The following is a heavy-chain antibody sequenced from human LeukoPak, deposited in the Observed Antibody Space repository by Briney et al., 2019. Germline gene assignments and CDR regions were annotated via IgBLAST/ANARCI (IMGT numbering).Heavy chain of an antibody. Sequence: PGGSLRLSCAASGFTFSSYWMSWVRQAPGKGPEWVAHIKQDASQEYHVDSVKGRFTISRDNAKNSLYLQMNSLRAEDTAVYYCAKTPRYIAARQSHFDYWGQGTLVTVSS. CDR1: GFTFSSYW. V-gene: IGHV3-7*01. D-gene: IGHD6-6*01. J-gene: IGHJ4*02. CDR3: AKTPRYIAARQSHFDY. CDR2: IKQDASQE.